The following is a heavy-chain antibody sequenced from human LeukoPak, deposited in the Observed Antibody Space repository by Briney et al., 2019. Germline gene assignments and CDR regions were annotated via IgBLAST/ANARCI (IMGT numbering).Heavy chain of an antibody. D-gene: IGHD6-13*01. J-gene: IGHJ4*02. CDR3: ARVPVASWIQLDS. CDR2: IYSGGST. V-gene: IGHV3-53*01. Sequence: GGSLRLSCAASGFTVSSNYMSWVRQAPGKGLEWVSIIYSGGSTYFADSVKGRFTISRDNSKNTPYLQMNSLRAEDTALYYCARVPVASWIQLDSWGQGTLVTVSS. CDR1: GFTVSSNY.